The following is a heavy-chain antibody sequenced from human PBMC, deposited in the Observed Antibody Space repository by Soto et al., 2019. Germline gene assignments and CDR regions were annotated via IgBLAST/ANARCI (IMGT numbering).Heavy chain of an antibody. CDR3: AREDCTSCSRSKNWFDP. Sequence: GGSLRLSCAASGFTFSSYWMSWVRQAPGKGLEWVANIKQDGSEKYYVDSVKGRFTISRDNAKNSLYLQMNSLRAEDTAVYYCAREDCTSCSRSKNWFDPWGQGTLVTVSS. D-gene: IGHD2-2*01. CDR1: GFTFSSYW. CDR2: IKQDGSEK. V-gene: IGHV3-7*01. J-gene: IGHJ5*02.